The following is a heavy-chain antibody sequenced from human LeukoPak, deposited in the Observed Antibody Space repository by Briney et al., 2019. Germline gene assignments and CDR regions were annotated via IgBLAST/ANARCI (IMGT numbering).Heavy chain of an antibody. Sequence: GGSLRLSCAVSGFTFSIYAMHGVRHSRGEGVEGVAVISYDGTNKYYADSVKGRFTTSRDNSKNTLYLQMNSLRAEDTAVYYCARDHGVVVGWFDPWGQGTLVTVSS. CDR1: GFTFSIYA. CDR2: ISYDGTNK. CDR3: ARDHGVVVGWFDP. D-gene: IGHD2-21*01. V-gene: IGHV3-30*04. J-gene: IGHJ5*02.